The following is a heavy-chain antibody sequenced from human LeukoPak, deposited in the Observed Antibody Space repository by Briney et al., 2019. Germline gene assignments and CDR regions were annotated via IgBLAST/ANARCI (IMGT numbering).Heavy chain of an antibody. CDR3: ARHRYDSSGPDAFDI. V-gene: IGHV4-59*08. CDR1: GGSISSYY. CDR2: IYYSGST. Sequence: PSETLSLTCTVSGGSISSYYWSWIRQPPGKGLEWIGYIYYSGSTNYNPSLKSRVTISVDTSKNQFSLKLSSVTAADTAVYYCARHRYDSSGPDAFDIWGQGTMVTVSS. D-gene: IGHD3-22*01. J-gene: IGHJ3*02.